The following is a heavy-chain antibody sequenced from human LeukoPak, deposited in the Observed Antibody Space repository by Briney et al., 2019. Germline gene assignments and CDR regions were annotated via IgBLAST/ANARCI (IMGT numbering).Heavy chain of an antibody. J-gene: IGHJ4*02. CDR3: ARVHGAYPIDY. CDR1: GFTFSSYS. Sequence: PGGSLRLSCAASGFTFSSYSMNWVRQAPGKGLEWVSSISSSSSYIYYADSVKGRFTISRDNAKNSVYLQMNSLGVEDTAVYYCARVHGAYPIDYWGQGTLVTVSS. V-gene: IGHV3-21*01. CDR2: ISSSSSYI. D-gene: IGHD4/OR15-4a*01.